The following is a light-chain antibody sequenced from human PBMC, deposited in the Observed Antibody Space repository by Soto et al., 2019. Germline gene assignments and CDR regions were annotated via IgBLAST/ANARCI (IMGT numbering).Light chain of an antibody. CDR2: DVS. Sequence: QSVLTQPASVSGSPGQSITISCTGTSSDVGGYNYVSWYQQHPGKAPKLTIYDVSNRPSGVSNRLSGSKSGNTASLTISGLQDEDEADYYCSSYTSSSTLDVVFGGGTKLTVL. CDR3: SSYTSSSTLDVV. V-gene: IGLV2-14*01. J-gene: IGLJ2*01. CDR1: SSDVGGYNY.